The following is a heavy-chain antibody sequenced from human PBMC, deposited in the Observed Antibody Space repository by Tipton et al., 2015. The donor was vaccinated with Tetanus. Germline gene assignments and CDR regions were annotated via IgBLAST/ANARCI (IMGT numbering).Heavy chain of an antibody. V-gene: IGHV3-21*01. D-gene: IGHD3-10*01. Sequence: SLRLSCEASGFTFNTYWMNWVRQAPGKGLEWVSSISSTTRYIDYVDSVKGRFTISRDNAKNSVYLQMNSLRVEDTAVYYCASGSSLDYWGQGTLVTVSS. CDR1: GFTFNTYW. CDR3: ASGSSLDY. CDR2: ISSTTRYI. J-gene: IGHJ4*02.